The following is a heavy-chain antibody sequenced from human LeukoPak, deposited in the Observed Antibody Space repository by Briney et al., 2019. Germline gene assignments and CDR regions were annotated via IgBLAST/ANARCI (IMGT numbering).Heavy chain of an antibody. CDR2: IGTAGDT. V-gene: IGHV3-13*04. J-gene: IGHJ4*02. CDR1: GFTFSSYD. D-gene: IGHD5-12*01. Sequence: GGSLRLSCAASGFTFSSYDMHWVRQPTGKGLEWVSAIGTAGDTYYPGSVKGRFTISRENAKNSLYLQMNSLRAGDTAVYYCVRGTGYSAYDYDFDYWGQGTMVTVSS. CDR3: VRGTGYSAYDYDFDY.